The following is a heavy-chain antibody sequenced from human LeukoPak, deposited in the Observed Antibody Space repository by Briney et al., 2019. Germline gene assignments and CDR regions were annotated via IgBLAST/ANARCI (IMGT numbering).Heavy chain of an antibody. D-gene: IGHD3-16*02. J-gene: IGHJ3*02. V-gene: IGHV4-39*07. CDR2: IYYSGST. CDR1: GGSISSSSYY. CDR3: ARSRDYDYVWGSYRWGAFDI. Sequence: KASETLSLTCTVSGGSISSSSYYWGWIRQPPGKGLEWIGSIYYSGSTYYNPSLKSRVTISVDTSKNQFSLKLSSVTAADTAVYYCARSRDYDYVWGSYRWGAFDIWGQGTMVTVSS.